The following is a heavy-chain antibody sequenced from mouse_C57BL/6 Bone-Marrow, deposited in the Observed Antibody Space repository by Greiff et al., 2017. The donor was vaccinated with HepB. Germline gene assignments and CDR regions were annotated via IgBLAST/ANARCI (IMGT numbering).Heavy chain of an antibody. D-gene: IGHD3-2*02. CDR3: ARSRDSSGYVGFAY. CDR2: IYPGSGST. J-gene: IGHJ3*01. Sequence: QVQLQQPGAELVKPGASVKMSCKASGYTFTSYWITWVQPKPGQGLEWIGDIYPGSGSTNYNDMFKSKATLTVDTSSSTAYMQLSSLTSEDSAVYYCARSRDSSGYVGFAYWGQGTLVTVSA. CDR1: GYTFTSYW. V-gene: IGHV1-55*01.